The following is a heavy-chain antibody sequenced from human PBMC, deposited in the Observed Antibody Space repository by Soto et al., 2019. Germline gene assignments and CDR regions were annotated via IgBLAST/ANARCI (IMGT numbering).Heavy chain of an antibody. V-gene: IGHV3-23*01. CDR1: GFNFSNHA. Sequence: GGSLRLSSTASGFNFSNHAMSWVRQAPGKGLEWVSVISGSGGTTYYADSVKGRFTISRDNSKNTLYLQMNSLRAEDTAVYYCARVSYTAMVRKVPHFDYWGQGTLVTVSS. D-gene: IGHD5-18*01. J-gene: IGHJ4*02. CDR3: ARVSYTAMVRKVPHFDY. CDR2: ISGSGGTT.